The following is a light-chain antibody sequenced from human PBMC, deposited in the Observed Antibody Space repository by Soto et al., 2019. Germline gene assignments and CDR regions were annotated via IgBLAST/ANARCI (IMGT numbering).Light chain of an antibody. CDR1: SSNIGAGYD. CDR2: GNT. CDR3: QSYDSTLSVV. Sequence: QSVLTQPPSVSGAPGQRGAISCTGSSSNIGAGYDVHWYQQLPGTAPQLLIYGNTHRPSGVPDRFSGSNSGTSASLAITGLQAEDEADYYCQSYDSTLSVVFGGGTKLTVL. V-gene: IGLV1-40*01. J-gene: IGLJ2*01.